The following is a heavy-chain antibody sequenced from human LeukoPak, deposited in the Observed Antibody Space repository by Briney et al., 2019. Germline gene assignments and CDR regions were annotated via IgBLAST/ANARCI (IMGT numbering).Heavy chain of an antibody. V-gene: IGHV3-30*18. D-gene: IGHD6-13*01. Sequence: HSGGSLRLSCEASGFTFSSYGMQWVRQAPGMGPEWVSVISHDGTVTHYADSVKGRFTISRDSSTNTLYLQMDSPRTEDTAVYYCAKEGSQYASSWFDYWGQGTLVTVSS. CDR3: AKEGSQYASSWFDY. CDR2: ISHDGTVT. CDR1: GFTFSSYG. J-gene: IGHJ4*02.